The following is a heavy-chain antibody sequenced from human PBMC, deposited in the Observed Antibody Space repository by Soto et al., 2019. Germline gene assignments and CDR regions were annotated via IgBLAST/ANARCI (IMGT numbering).Heavy chain of an antibody. V-gene: IGHV3-23*01. Sequence: HPGGSLRLSCAASGFTFSSYVMSWVRQAPGKGLEWVSAISGSGGTTYFADSVKGRFTISRDNSKNTLYLQMTSLRAEDTAIYYCAKPGDCSSANCHWYFDLWGRGTLVTVSS. CDR3: AKPGDCSSANCHWYFDL. CDR2: ISGSGGTT. CDR1: GFTFSSYV. J-gene: IGHJ2*01. D-gene: IGHD2-2*01.